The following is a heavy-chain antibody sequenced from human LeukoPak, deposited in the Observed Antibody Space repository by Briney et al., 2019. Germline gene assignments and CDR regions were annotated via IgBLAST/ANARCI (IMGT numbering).Heavy chain of an antibody. V-gene: IGHV3-30*18. CDR3: AKEQTVTAYYYYYYYMDV. J-gene: IGHJ6*03. D-gene: IGHD4-23*01. Sequence: GGSLRLSCAASEFSVGSNYMTWVRQAPGKGLEWVAVISYDGSNRYYADSVKGRFTISRDNSKNTLYLQMNSLRAEDAAVYYCAKEQTVTAYYYYYYYMDVWGKGTTVTVSS. CDR2: ISYDGSNR. CDR1: EFSVGSNY.